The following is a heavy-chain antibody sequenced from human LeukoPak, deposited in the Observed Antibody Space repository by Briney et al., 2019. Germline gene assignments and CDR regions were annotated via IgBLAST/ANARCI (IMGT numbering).Heavy chain of an antibody. CDR3: AREAAVTGMFYFDS. J-gene: IGHJ4*02. V-gene: IGHV3-43D*03. CDR1: GFTFDDYA. Sequence: GGSLRLSCVASGFTFDDYAMHWVRQAPGKGLEWVSLISWDGGSTYYADSVKGRFTISRDNAKNSLYLQMNSLRAEDTAVYYCAREAAVTGMFYFDSWGQGTLVTVSS. D-gene: IGHD6-19*01. CDR2: ISWDGGST.